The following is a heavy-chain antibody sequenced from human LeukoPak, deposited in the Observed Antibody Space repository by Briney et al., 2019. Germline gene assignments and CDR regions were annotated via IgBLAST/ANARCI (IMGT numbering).Heavy chain of an antibody. Sequence: GASVKVSCKASGYTFTCYYMHWVRQAPGQGLEWMGWINPKNAGTNYAQKFQGRVTMTRDTSISTAYMELSRLRSDDTAVYYCARTLYIAAAPGGFDYWGQGTLVTVSS. J-gene: IGHJ4*02. D-gene: IGHD6-13*01. CDR2: INPKNAGT. CDR3: ARTLYIAAAPGGFDY. CDR1: GYTFTCYY. V-gene: IGHV1-2*02.